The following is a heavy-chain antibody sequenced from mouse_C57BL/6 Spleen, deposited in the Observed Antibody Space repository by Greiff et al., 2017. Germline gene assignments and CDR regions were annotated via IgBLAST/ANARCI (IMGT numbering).Heavy chain of an antibody. CDR2: INPSTGGT. J-gene: IGHJ2*01. CDR1: GYSFTGYY. D-gene: IGHD4-1*01. V-gene: IGHV1-42*01. Sequence: VQLQQSGPELVKPGASVKISCKASGYSFTGYYMNWVKQSPEKSLEWIGEINPSTGGTTYNQKFKAKATLTVDKSSSTAYMQLKSLTSEDSAVYYCARSRANLYYFDYWGQGTTLTVSS. CDR3: ARSRANLYYFDY.